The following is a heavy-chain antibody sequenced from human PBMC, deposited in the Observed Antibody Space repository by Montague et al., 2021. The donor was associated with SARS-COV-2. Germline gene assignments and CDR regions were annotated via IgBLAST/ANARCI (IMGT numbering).Heavy chain of an antibody. D-gene: IGHD3-16*01. Sequence: SETLSLTCTVSGGSISSSSHYWGWIRQPPGKGLEWIGSIYYSGSTYYNPSLKSRVTISVDTSKNQFSLKLSSVTAADTAVYYCARVAPYTDDYYFDYWGQGTLVTVSS. J-gene: IGHJ4*02. CDR1: GGSISSSSHY. V-gene: IGHV4-39*01. CDR3: ARVAPYTDDYYFDY. CDR2: IYYSGST.